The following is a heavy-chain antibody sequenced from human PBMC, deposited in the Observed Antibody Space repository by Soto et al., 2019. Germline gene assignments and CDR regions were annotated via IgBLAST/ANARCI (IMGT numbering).Heavy chain of an antibody. CDR3: ARGYGGNSGNVFDI. V-gene: IGHV3-11*06. CDR1: GFTFSDYY. J-gene: IGHJ3*02. D-gene: IGHD4-17*01. Sequence: GGSLRLSCAASGFTFSDYYMSWIRQAPGKGLEWVSSISSSSSSTNYADSVKARFTISRDNAKNSLYLQMNSLRAEDTAVYYCARGYGGNSGNVFDIWGQGXMVTV. CDR2: ISSSSSST.